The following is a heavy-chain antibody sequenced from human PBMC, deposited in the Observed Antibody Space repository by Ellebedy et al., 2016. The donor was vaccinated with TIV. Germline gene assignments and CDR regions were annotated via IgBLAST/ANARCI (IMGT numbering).Heavy chain of an antibody. Sequence: AASVKVSCKASGYTFTSYGISWVRQAPGQGLEWMGWISAYNGNTNYTQKLQGRVTMTTDTSASTAYMELSSLRSEDTAVYYCARDGIERCSGGSCLSGDFDYWGQGTLVTVSS. CDR3: ARDGIERCSGGSCLSGDFDY. J-gene: IGHJ4*02. V-gene: IGHV1-18*01. CDR1: GYTFTSYG. CDR2: ISAYNGNT. D-gene: IGHD2-15*01.